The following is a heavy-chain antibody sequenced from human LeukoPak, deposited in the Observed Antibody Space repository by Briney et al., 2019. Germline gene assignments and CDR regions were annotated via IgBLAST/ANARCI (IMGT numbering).Heavy chain of an antibody. D-gene: IGHD3-10*01. J-gene: IGHJ4*02. V-gene: IGHV1-18*01. CDR3: ARTRGSVHLDY. CDR1: GYTFSSYG. Sequence: GASVKVSCKASGYTFSSYGISWVRQAPGQGLEWMGWINVYNGDTKYAQNVQGRVSMTTDTSTSTAYMDLRSVRSDDTAVYYCARTRGSVHLDYWGQGTLVSVSS. CDR2: INVYNGDT.